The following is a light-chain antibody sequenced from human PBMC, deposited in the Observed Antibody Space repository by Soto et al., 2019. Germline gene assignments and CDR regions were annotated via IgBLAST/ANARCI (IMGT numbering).Light chain of an antibody. V-gene: IGKV3-15*01. Sequence: EIVMTQSPATLSVSPGERVTLSCRASQSVSSNLAWYQQKPGQAPRLLFYSASTRATGIPARFSGSGSGTEFTLAITSLQSEDFAVYFCQQYVIWPPTFTFGQGTKLEIK. CDR2: SAS. J-gene: IGKJ2*01. CDR3: QQYVIWPPTFT. CDR1: QSVSSN.